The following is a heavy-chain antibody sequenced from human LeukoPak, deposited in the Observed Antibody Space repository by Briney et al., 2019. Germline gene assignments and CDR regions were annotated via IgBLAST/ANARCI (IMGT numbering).Heavy chain of an antibody. CDR3: ARPSDIVGATTALRY. Sequence: SVKVSCKASGYTFTGYYMHWVRQAPGQGLEWMGGIIPILGTANYAQKFQGRVTITADESTSTAYMELSSLRSEDTAVYYCARPSDIVGATTALRYWGQGTLVTVSS. CDR2: IIPILGTA. CDR1: GYTFTGYY. V-gene: IGHV1-69*13. J-gene: IGHJ4*02. D-gene: IGHD1-26*01.